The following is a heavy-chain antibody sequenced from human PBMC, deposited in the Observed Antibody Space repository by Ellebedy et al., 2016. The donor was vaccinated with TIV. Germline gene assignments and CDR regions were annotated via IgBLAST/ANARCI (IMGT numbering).Heavy chain of an antibody. D-gene: IGHD2-21*01. V-gene: IGHV1-2*02. CDR2: INPNNGGT. CDR1: GYTFSNYY. J-gene: IGHJ6*03. CDR3: ARGVIAYYYYYMDV. Sequence: ASVKVSXXASGYTFSNYYMQWVRQAPGQGLEWVGWINPNNGGTKFAQKFQGRVTMTSDTSISTAYMELSRLRSDDTAVYYCARGVIAYYYYYMDVWGMGTTVTVSS.